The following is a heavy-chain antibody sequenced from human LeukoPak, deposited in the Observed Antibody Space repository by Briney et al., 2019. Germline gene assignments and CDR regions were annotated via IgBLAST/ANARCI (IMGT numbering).Heavy chain of an antibody. J-gene: IGHJ4*02. CDR1: GFTFSNYA. CDR2: ITNDSDDT. CDR3: VKGVGPRAPNGRVFEY. Sequence: GGSLRLSCAASGFTFSNYAMTWVRQAPGKGLDWVSIITNDSDDTKYADSVRGRFTISRDNSKNTLFLQMNTLRVDDTAVYYCVKGVGPRAPNGRVFEYWGQGTLVTVSS. V-gene: IGHV3-23*01. D-gene: IGHD1-26*01.